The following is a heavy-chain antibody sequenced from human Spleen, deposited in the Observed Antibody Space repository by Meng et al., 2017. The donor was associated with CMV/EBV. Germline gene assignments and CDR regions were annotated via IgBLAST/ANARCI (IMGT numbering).Heavy chain of an antibody. J-gene: IGHJ4*02. V-gene: IGHV3-66*01. Sequence: EVQLVESXXXXXQXXGXLRLSCAASGVTVSANYMSWVRQAPGKGLEWISIIYDGGRTYYADSVKGRFTISTDNSKNTLYLQMNSLRGEDTAVYYCAREIPQEWASWGQGTLVTVSS. CDR2: IYDGGRT. CDR3: AREIPQEWAS. D-gene: IGHD1-26*01. CDR1: GVTVSANY.